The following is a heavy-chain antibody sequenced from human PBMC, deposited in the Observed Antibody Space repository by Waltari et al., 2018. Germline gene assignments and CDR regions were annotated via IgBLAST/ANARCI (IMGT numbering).Heavy chain of an antibody. Sequence: EVQLVESGGGLVQPGGSLRLSCAASGFTFSYYWVSWVRQAPGKGLEWVANIKQDGSEKYYVDSVKGRFTISRDNAKNSLYLQMNSLRAEDSAVYYCARDLVQGRGRGYWGQGTLVTVSS. CDR2: IKQDGSEK. V-gene: IGHV3-7*01. CDR1: GFTFSYYW. D-gene: IGHD3-10*01. CDR3: ARDLVQGRGRGY. J-gene: IGHJ4*02.